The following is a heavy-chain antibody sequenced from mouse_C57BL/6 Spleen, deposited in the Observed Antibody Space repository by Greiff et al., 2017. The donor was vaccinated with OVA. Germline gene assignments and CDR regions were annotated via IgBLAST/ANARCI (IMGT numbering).Heavy chain of an antibody. CDR2: ISYDGSN. D-gene: IGHD2-4*01. CDR1: GYSITSGYY. J-gene: IGHJ2*01. Sequence: EVQVVESGPGLVKPSQSLSLTCSVTGYSITSGYYWNWIRQFPGNKLEWMGYISYDGSNNYNPSLKNRISITRDTSKNQFFLKLNSVTTEDTATYYCARDDYSYYFDYWGQGTTLTVSS. CDR3: ARDDYSYYFDY. V-gene: IGHV3-6*01.